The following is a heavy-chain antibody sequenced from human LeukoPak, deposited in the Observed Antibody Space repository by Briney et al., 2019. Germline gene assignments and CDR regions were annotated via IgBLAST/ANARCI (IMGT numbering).Heavy chain of an antibody. Sequence: PSETLSLTCDVSGGSIDSTNWWNWVRQPPGKGLEWIGEIHHDGSINYNPSLKSRVTLSVDKSKNQFSLRLNSVTAADTAMYYCARSHDHLWGNYPDYWGQGTLVTVSS. D-gene: IGHD3-16*02. V-gene: IGHV4/OR15-8*01. CDR3: ARSHDHLWGNYPDY. CDR1: GGSIDSTNW. J-gene: IGHJ4*02. CDR2: IHHDGSI.